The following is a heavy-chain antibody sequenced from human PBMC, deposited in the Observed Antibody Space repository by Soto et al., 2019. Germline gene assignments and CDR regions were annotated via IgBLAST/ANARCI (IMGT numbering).Heavy chain of an antibody. J-gene: IGHJ3*02. Sequence: EVQLVESGGGLVQPGGSLRLSCAASGFTFSSYDMHWVRQATGKGLEWVSAIGTAGDTYYPGSVKGRFTISRENAKNSLYLQMNSLRAGDTAVYYCARVGGGYQLLHAFDIWGQGTMVTVSS. CDR3: ARVGGGYQLLHAFDI. CDR2: IGTAGDT. V-gene: IGHV3-13*01. D-gene: IGHD2-2*01. CDR1: GFTFSSYD.